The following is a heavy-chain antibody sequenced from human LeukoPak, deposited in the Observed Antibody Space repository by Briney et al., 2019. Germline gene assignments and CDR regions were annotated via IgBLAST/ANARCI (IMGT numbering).Heavy chain of an antibody. CDR2: LFHAEST. D-gene: IGHD6-19*01. CDR1: GGSISSSSFY. CDR3: ARLRSGWNHFDY. V-gene: IGHV4-39*01. Sequence: PPETRSLTCTVSGGSISSSSFYWGWVRQPPGKGLEWIGSLFHAESTSYNPSLKSRVTISVDTSKNLFSLRLSSVTAADTAVYYCARLRSGWNHFDYWGQGSLVT. J-gene: IGHJ4*02.